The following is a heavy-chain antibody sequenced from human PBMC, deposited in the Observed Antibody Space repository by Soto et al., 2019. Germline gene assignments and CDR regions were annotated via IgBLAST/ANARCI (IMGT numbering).Heavy chain of an antibody. Sequence: QTLSLTCAISGDSVSSKSATWNWIRQSPSRGLEWLGRTYYRSKWSTDYAVSVKGRITVSPDTSKNQFSLQLNSVTPEDTAVYYGARALAGSYDYWGQGTLVTLSS. J-gene: IGHJ4*02. CDR1: GDSVSSKSAT. D-gene: IGHD1-26*01. CDR3: ARALAGSYDY. CDR2: TYYRSKWST. V-gene: IGHV6-1*01.